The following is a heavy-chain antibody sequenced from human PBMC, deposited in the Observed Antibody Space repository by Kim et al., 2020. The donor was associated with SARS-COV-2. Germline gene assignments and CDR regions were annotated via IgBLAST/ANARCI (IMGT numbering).Heavy chain of an antibody. Sequence: GGSLRLSCVASGFTFDDYAMHWVRQAPGKGLEWVSLISGDGGSTYYADSVKGRFTISRDNSKNSLYLQMNSLRTEDTALYYCATERDIVATIWIFDYWGQGTLVTVSS. CDR2: ISGDGGST. V-gene: IGHV3-43*02. D-gene: IGHD5-12*01. J-gene: IGHJ4*02. CDR1: GFTFDDYA. CDR3: ATERDIVATIWIFDY.